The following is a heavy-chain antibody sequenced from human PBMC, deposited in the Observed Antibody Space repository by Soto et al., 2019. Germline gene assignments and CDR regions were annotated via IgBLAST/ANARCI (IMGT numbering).Heavy chain of an antibody. CDR1: GFTFSSYA. D-gene: IGHD2-15*01. CDR2: ISGSGGST. Sequence: GGSLSLSCAASGFTFSSYAMSWVRQAPGKGLEWVSAISGSGGSTYYADSVKGRFTISRDNSKNTLYLQMNSLRAEDTAVYYCVKDSRPLTMVVAAHTYFFDYWGQGTLVTVSS. J-gene: IGHJ4*02. V-gene: IGHV3-23*01. CDR3: VKDSRPLTMVVAAHTYFFDY.